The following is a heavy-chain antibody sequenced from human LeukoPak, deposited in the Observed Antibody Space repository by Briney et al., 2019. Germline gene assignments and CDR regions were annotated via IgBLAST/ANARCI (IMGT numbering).Heavy chain of an antibody. D-gene: IGHD2-21*02. CDR2: ISNVGLTA. V-gene: IGHV3-11*01. CDR1: AFTLGDFY. J-gene: IGHJ4*02. CDR3: ACDFRYLGHDF. Sequence: GGSLRLSCTASAFTLGDFYMSWIRQAPGKGLEWIAYISNVGLTAYYAESVKGRFTISRDNAKNSLYLQMNSLRAEDTAVYYCACDFRYLGHDFWGQGTLVTVSS.